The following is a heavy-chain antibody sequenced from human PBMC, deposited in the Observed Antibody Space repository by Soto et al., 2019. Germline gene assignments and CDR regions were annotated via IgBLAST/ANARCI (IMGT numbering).Heavy chain of an antibody. CDR2: MWYDGTKE. CDR3: ARGSSNFGVVVSLDS. V-gene: IGHV3-33*01. CDR1: GFTFSSFG. J-gene: IGHJ4*02. D-gene: IGHD3-3*01. Sequence: VQLVESGGGVVQPGGSLRLSCAASGFTFSSFGMHWVRQAPGKGLEWVAMMWYDGTKEYYADSVKGRFTISRDNSKNTLYLQMNSLRVEDTAVYYCARGSSNFGVVVSLDSWGQGTPVTVSS.